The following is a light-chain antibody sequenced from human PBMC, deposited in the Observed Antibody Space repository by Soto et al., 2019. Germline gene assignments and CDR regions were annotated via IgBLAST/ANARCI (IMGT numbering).Light chain of an antibody. J-gene: IGKJ1*01. CDR2: KAS. CDR1: QSLVYSDGIAY. V-gene: IGKV2-30*01. Sequence: DVVLTQSPLSLPVTLGQPASISCRSSQSLVYSDGIAYLNWFQQRPGQSPRRLLYKASNRDSGVPARFSGSGSGADFTLKINRVEAEDVGIYYCMQGTHWPPTFGRGTRVEIK. CDR3: MQGTHWPPT.